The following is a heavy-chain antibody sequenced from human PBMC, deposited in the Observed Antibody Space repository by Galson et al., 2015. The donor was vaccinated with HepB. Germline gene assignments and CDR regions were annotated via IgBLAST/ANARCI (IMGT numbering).Heavy chain of an antibody. D-gene: IGHD2-2*01. V-gene: IGHV1-2*06. CDR3: VRDVGQTSSWFDL. Sequence: SVKVSCKASGFSFTGYLLHWVRQAPGQGLEWMGRIIPNSGGTFYSQKFQGRVTLTVDTSISTAYMELTTVTSDDTAVYFCVRDVGQTSSWFDLWGQGTLVIVSS. J-gene: IGHJ5*02. CDR2: IIPNSGGT. CDR1: GFSFTGYL.